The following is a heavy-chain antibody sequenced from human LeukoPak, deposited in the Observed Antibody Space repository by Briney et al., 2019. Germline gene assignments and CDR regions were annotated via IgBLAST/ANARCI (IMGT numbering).Heavy chain of an antibody. CDR2: ISYSGNI. D-gene: IGHD3-16*01. CDR1: GDSISSSTYY. Sequence: SETLSLTCTVSGDSISSSTYYWGWIRQPPGKGLEWIGSISYSGNIYYNPSLKSRVTISVDTSKNQFSLKLSSVTAADTAVYYCARQRRLELPDYWGQGTLVTVSS. CDR3: ARQRRLELPDY. V-gene: IGHV4-39*01. J-gene: IGHJ4*02.